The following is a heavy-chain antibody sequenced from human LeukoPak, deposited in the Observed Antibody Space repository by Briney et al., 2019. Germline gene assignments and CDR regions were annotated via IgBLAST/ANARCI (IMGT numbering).Heavy chain of an antibody. D-gene: IGHD2-2*01. CDR1: GGSISSSSYY. CDR2: IYNGEAT. J-gene: IGHJ4*02. V-gene: IGHV4-39*01. CDR3: VRLVGVPPAVDD. Sequence: KPSETLSLTCSVSGGSISSSSYYWGWIRQPPGKGLEYLGYIYNGEATYYNPSLKSRVTISVDTSKNQFSLRLTSVTAADTAVYYCVRLVGVPPAVDDWGQGTLVTVSS.